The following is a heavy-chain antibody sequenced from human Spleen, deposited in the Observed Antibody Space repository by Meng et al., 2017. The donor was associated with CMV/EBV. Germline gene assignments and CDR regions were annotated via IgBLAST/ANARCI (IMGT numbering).Heavy chain of an antibody. Sequence: GESLKISCTASGFTFGDYAMSWVRQAPGKGLEWVGFIRSKAYGGTTEYAASVKGRFTISRDDSKSIAYLQMNSLKTEDTAVYYCTREFFDLYYFDYWGQGTLVTVSS. V-gene: IGHV3-49*04. CDR2: IRSKAYGGTT. CDR3: TREFFDLYYFDY. J-gene: IGHJ4*02. CDR1: GFTFGDYA. D-gene: IGHD3/OR15-3a*01.